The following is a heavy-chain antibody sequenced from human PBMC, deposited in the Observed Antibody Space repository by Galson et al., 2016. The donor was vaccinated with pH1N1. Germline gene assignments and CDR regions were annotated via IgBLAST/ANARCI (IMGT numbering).Heavy chain of an antibody. D-gene: IGHD1-1*01. CDR2: ISPFNGDT. CDR3: VREPTKINNWDGFAY. V-gene: IGHV1-18*01. CDR1: GYTFNTCG. J-gene: IGHJ4*02. Sequence: SVKVSCKASGYTFNTCGLSWVRQAPGQGLEWMGWISPFNGDTQYPQKVQGRVIMTTVTFTSTAYMELRSLRSDDTAIYYCVREPTKINNWDGFAYGGQGTLVTVSS.